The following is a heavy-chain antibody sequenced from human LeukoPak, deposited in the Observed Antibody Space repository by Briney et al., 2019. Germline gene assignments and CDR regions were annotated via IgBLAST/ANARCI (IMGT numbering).Heavy chain of an antibody. CDR3: ARNFALDY. V-gene: IGHV3-53*01. Sequence: PGGSLRLSCAASGFTVSSNYMTWVRQAPGKGLEWVSVIYSGGSTHYADSVKGRFTISRDNSKNTLFLQMNSLRAEDTAVYYCARNFALDYWGQGTLVTASS. J-gene: IGHJ4*02. CDR2: IYSGGST. CDR1: GFTVSSNY.